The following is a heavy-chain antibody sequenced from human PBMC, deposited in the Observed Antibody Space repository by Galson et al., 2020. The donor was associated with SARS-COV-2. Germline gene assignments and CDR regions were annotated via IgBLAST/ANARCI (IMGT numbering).Heavy chain of an antibody. Sequence: SETLSLTCSVSGGSISSSNYYWGWVRQPPGKGLEWIGSSYYSGSGYYNPSLTSRLTISVDTSKNQFLMKLTSVTAADTAVYYCARQILTGYYSFCGCDYWGQGALITVSS. CDR2: SYYSGSG. V-gene: IGHV4-39*01. J-gene: IGHJ4*02. CDR3: ARQILTGYYSFCGCDY. CDR1: GGSISSSNYY. D-gene: IGHD3-9*01.